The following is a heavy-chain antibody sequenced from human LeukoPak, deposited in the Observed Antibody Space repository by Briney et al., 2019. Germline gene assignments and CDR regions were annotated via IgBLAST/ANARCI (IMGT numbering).Heavy chain of an antibody. CDR1: GFTFSSYS. Sequence: AVSLRLSCAASGFTFSSYSMNWVRQAPGTGLDWVSSISSSSSYIYYADSVKGRFTISRDNAKNALYLQMNSLIAEDTAVYYCARDSRYVVAPPFDYWGQGTLVTVSS. CDR2: ISSSSSYI. V-gene: IGHV3-21*01. J-gene: IGHJ4*02. D-gene: IGHD2-15*01. CDR3: ARDSRYVVAPPFDY.